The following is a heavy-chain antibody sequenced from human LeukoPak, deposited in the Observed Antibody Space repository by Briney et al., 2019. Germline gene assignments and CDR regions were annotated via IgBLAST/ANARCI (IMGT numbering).Heavy chain of an antibody. V-gene: IGHV5-51*01. CDR1: YW. Sequence: YWIGWVRQMPGKGLEWMGIIYPGDSDTRYSPSFQGQVTISADKSISTAYLQWSSLKASDTAMYYCARLGVVITDPFDYWGQGTLVTVSS. J-gene: IGHJ4*02. CDR2: IYPGDSDT. CDR3: ARLGVVITDPFDY. D-gene: IGHD3-22*01.